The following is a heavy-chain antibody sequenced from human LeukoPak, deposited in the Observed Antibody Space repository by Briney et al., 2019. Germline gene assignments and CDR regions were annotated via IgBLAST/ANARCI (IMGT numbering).Heavy chain of an antibody. CDR2: INHSGST. CDR3: ARSSSWTGWFDP. J-gene: IGHJ5*02. CDR1: GGSFSGYY. D-gene: IGHD6-13*01. Sequence: SETLSLTCAVYGGSFSGYYWSWIRQPPGKGLEWIGEINHSGSTNYNPSLKSRVTISVDTSKNQFSLKLSSVTAADTAVYYCARSSSWTGWFDPWGQGTQVTVSS. V-gene: IGHV4-34*01.